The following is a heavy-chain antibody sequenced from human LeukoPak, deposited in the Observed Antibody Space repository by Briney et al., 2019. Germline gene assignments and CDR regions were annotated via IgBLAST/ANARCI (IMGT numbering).Heavy chain of an antibody. J-gene: IGHJ4*02. D-gene: IGHD3-22*01. Sequence: GGSLRLSCASSGFPFSSYGMHWVRQAPGKGLEWVAVIWYDGSNKYYADSVKGRFTISRDNSKNTLYLQMNSLRAEDTAVYYCAREGYYYDSSGYYVPFDYWGQGTLVTVSS. V-gene: IGHV3-33*08. CDR2: IWYDGSNK. CDR3: AREGYYYDSSGYYVPFDY. CDR1: GFPFSSYG.